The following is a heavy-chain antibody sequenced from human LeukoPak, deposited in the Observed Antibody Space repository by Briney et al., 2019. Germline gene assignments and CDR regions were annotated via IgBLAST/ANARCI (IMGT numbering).Heavy chain of an antibody. J-gene: IGHJ5*02. CDR2: ISGRGGST. D-gene: IGHD3-9*01. Sequence: GGSLRLSCAASGFTFSSYAVSWVRHAPGVGLEWVSTISGRGGSTFYADSVKGRFTISRGNSKNTLYLQMNSLRADDTAVYYCAKGYYDILTDYFHNWFNPWGQGTLVIVSS. CDR3: AKGYYDILTDYFHNWFNP. CDR1: GFTFSSYA. V-gene: IGHV3-23*01.